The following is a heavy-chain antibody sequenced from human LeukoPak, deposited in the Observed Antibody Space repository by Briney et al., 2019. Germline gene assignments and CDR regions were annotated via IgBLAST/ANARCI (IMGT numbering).Heavy chain of an antibody. J-gene: IGHJ6*03. V-gene: IGHV4-34*01. CDR2: INHSGST. D-gene: IGHD3-22*01. CDR3: ASVVGGYYTSYYYYYMDV. Sequence: SETLSLTCAVYGGSFSGYYWSWIRQPPGKGLEWIGEINHSGSTNYNPSLKSRVTISVDTSKNQFSLKLSSVTAADTAVYYCASVVGGYYTSYYYYYMDVWGKGTTVTVSS. CDR1: GGSFSGYY.